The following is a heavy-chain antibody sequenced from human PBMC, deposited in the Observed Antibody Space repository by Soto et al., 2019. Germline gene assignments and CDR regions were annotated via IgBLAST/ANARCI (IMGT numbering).Heavy chain of an antibody. Sequence: SETLSLTCTVSGGSISSYYWSWIRQPPGKGLEWIGYIYYSGSTNYNPSLKSRVTISVDTSKNQFSLKLSSVTAADTAVYYCARGGDYVWVSYRYNWFDPWVQGTLVTVSS. V-gene: IGHV4-59*01. CDR3: ARGGDYVWVSYRYNWFDP. CDR2: IYYSGST. D-gene: IGHD3-16*02. CDR1: GGSISSYY. J-gene: IGHJ5*02.